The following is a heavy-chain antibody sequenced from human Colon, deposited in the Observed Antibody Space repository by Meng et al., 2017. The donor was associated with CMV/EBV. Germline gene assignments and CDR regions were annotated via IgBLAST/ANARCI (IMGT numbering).Heavy chain of an antibody. J-gene: IGHJ3*02. V-gene: IGHV4-61*03. Sequence: SETLSLTCSVSGGSVSSGDYYWHWIRQSPGKGLEWIAFISHSGITNYNPSLRSRVTLSLDTSRNHFSLKLTSVTAADTAVYFCARDPHFDLGDYVALFDIWGQGTMVTVSS. CDR2: ISHSGIT. D-gene: IGHD4/OR15-4a*01. CDR1: GGSVSSGDYY. CDR3: ARDPHFDLGDYVALFDI.